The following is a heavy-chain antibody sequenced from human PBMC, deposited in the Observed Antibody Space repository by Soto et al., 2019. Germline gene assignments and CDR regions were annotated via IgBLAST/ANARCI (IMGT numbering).Heavy chain of an antibody. CDR1: GFTFSSYA. D-gene: IGHD3-10*01. CDR3: AKGEVWFGELSSFYYYGMDV. V-gene: IGHV3-23*01. J-gene: IGHJ6*02. Sequence: EVQLLESGGGLVQPGGSLRLSCAASGFTFSSYAMSWVRQAPGKGLEWVSAISGSGGSTYYADSVKGRFTISRDNSKNTLYLQMNSLRAEDTAVYHCAKGEVWFGELSSFYYYGMDVWGQGTTVTVSS. CDR2: ISGSGGST.